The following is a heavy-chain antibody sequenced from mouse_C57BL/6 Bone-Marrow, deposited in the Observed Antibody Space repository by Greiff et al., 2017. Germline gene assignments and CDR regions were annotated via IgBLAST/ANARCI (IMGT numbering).Heavy chain of an antibody. CDR1: GYTFTSYW. CDR2: IHPNSGST. V-gene: IGHV1-64*01. Sequence: QVQLQQPGAELVKPGASVKLSCKASGYTFTSYWMHWVKQRPGQGLEWIGMIHPNSGSTNYNEKFKSKATLSGDKSSSTAYMQLSSLTSEDSAFYYCARGCITTVVVPEYFDVWGTGTTVTVSS. D-gene: IGHD1-1*01. CDR3: ARGCITTVVVPEYFDV. J-gene: IGHJ1*03.